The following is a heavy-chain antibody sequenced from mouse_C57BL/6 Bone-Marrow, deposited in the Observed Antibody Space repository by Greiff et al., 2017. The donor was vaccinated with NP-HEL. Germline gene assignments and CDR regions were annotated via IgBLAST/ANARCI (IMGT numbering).Heavy chain of an antibody. J-gene: IGHJ4*01. CDR3: ARGDPYYYGSSYGYAMDY. D-gene: IGHD1-1*01. V-gene: IGHV1-9*01. CDR2: ILPGSGST. CDR1: GYTFTGYW. Sequence: VKLQQSGAELMKPGASVELSCKATGYTFTGYWIEWVKQRPGHGLEWIGEILPGSGSTNYNEKFKGKATFTADTSSNTAYMQLSSLTTEDSAIYYCARGDPYYYGSSYGYAMDYWGQGTSVTVSS.